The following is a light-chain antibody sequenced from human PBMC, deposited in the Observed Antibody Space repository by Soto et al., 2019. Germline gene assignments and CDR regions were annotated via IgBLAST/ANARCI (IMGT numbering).Light chain of an antibody. CDR3: AAWDDSLNGPV. CDR1: SSNIGSNT. CDR2: SNN. Sequence: QPVLTQPPSASGTPGQRVTISGSGSSSNIGSNTVNWYQQLPGTAPKLLIYSNNQRPSGVPDRFSGSKSGTSASLAISGLQSEDEADYYCAAWDDSLNGPVFGGRTKLTVL. J-gene: IGLJ3*02. V-gene: IGLV1-44*01.